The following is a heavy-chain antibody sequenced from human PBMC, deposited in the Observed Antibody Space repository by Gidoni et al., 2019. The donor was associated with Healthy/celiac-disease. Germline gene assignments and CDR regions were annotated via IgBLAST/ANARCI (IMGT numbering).Heavy chain of an antibody. D-gene: IGHD1-26*01. Sequence: QLQLQESGPGLVKPSETLSLTCTVSGCSISSSSYYWGWLRQPPGKGLEWIGSIYYSGSTYYNPSLKSRVTISVDTSKNQFSLKLSSVTAADTAVYYCARSGAAGGAFDIWGQGTMVTVSS. J-gene: IGHJ3*02. CDR2: IYYSGST. CDR1: GCSISSSSYY. V-gene: IGHV4-39*01. CDR3: ARSGAAGGAFDI.